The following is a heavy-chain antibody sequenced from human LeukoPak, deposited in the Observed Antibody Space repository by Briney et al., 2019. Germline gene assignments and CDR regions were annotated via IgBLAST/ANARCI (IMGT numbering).Heavy chain of an antibody. CDR3: ARFGEYDYGGYSG. CDR2: MNPNSGNT. V-gene: IGHV1-8*01. J-gene: IGHJ4*02. Sequence: ASVTVSCKSSGYTLTSYDINWVRLATAQGLGWMGWMNPNSGNTGYAQKFQSRVNMTRNTSIRPAYVERGSLRFEDTAMYYRARFGEYDYGGYSGWGQGTLVTVSS. D-gene: IGHD4-23*01. CDR1: GYTLTSYD.